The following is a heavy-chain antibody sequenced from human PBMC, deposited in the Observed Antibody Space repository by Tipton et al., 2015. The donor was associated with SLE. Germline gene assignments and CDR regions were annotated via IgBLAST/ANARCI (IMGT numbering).Heavy chain of an antibody. CDR1: GFTFSRYG. CDR3: AKDMRGYCSSTSRYGGSNFDY. Sequence: SLRLSCAASGFTFSRYGMHWVRQAPGKGLEWVAVISYDGRNKYFADSVKGRFTISRDNSKNTLYLQMNSLRAEDTAVYYCAKDMRGYCSSTSRYGGSNFDYWGQGTLVTVSS. V-gene: IGHV3-30*18. J-gene: IGHJ4*02. CDR2: ISYDGRNK. D-gene: IGHD2-2*01.